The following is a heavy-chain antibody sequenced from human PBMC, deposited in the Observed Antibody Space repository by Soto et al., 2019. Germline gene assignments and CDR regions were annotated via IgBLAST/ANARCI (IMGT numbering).Heavy chain of an antibody. CDR3: ARDAPGAIPIFDR. CDR1: GFSFSAYY. CDR2: IDSGSTYI. V-gene: IGHV3-21*01. J-gene: IGHJ4*02. D-gene: IGHD2-2*01. Sequence: GGSLRLSCTASGFSFSAYYMNWVRQAPGKGLEWVASIDSGSTYIYYADSLKGRFTISRDNAKNSLYLQVDSLRPDDAAVYFCARDAPGAIPIFDRWGQGTQVTVSS.